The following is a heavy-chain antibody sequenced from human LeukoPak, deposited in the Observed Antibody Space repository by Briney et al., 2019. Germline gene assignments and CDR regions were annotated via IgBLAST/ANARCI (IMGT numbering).Heavy chain of an antibody. CDR1: GFTFSDYY. Sequence: GGSLRLSCAASGFTFSDYYMSWIRQAPGKGLEWVSYIGSSSSYTNYADSVKGRFTISRDNAKNSLYLQMNSLRAEDTAVYYCADHTFGGVMSRWGQGTLVTVSS. CDR2: IGSSSSYT. J-gene: IGHJ4*02. V-gene: IGHV3-11*03. D-gene: IGHD3-16*01. CDR3: ADHTFGGVMSR.